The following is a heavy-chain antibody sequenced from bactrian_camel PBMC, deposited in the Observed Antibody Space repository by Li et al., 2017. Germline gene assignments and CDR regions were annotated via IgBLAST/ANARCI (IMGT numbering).Heavy chain of an antibody. J-gene: IGHJ4*01. D-gene: IGHD6*01. CDR1: GFTFSTYY. CDR2: ISRDGRDI. CDR3: ATTTLDGSWFRDY. V-gene: IGHV3S5*01. Sequence: HVQLVESGGGLVQPGGSLRLSCAASGFTFSTYYMSWVRQVPGQGLEWVSHISRDGRDIDYTESVKGRFTISRDNAKNTLYLAMRDLKAEDAAVYYCATTTLDGSWFRDYWGQGTQVTVST.